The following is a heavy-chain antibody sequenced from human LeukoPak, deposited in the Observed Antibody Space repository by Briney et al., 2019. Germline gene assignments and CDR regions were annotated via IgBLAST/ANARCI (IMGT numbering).Heavy chain of an antibody. V-gene: IGHV1-2*02. CDR3: TRVSWIQLEWGMDV. CDR2: INPNSGGT. D-gene: IGHD5-18*01. Sequence: GASVKVSCKASGYTFTGYYMHWVRQAPGQGLEWMGWINPNSGGTNYAQKFQGRVTMTRDTSISTAYMELSRLRSDDTAVYYCTRVSWIQLEWGMDVWGQGTTVTVSS. CDR1: GYTFTGYY. J-gene: IGHJ6*02.